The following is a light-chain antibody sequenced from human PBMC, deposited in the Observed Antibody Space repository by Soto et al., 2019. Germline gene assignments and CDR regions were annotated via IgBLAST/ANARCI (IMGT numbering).Light chain of an antibody. J-gene: IGLJ2*01. CDR1: SSDVGGYNS. Sequence: QSVLTQPASVSGSPGQSITISCIGSSSDVGGYNSVSWYQHHPGRVPKPMIVEVSDRPSGVSSRFSGSKSGNTAYLTISGLQAEDEADYYCSSFSSTSTIVFGGGTKLTVL. CDR2: EVS. V-gene: IGLV2-14*01. CDR3: SSFSSTSTIV.